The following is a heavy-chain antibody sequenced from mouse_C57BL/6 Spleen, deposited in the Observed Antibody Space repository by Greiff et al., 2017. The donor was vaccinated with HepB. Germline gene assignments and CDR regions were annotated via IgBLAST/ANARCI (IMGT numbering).Heavy chain of an antibody. V-gene: IGHV2-9-1*01. Sequence: VQLKQSGPGLVAPSQSLSITCTVSGFSLTSYAISWVRQPPGKGLEWLGVIWTGGGTNYNSALKSRLSISKDNSKSQVFLKMNSLQTDDTARYYCARNGYYVDYYAMDYWGQGTSVTVSS. CDR1: GFSLTSYA. CDR2: IWTGGGT. CDR3: ARNGYYVDYYAMDY. D-gene: IGHD2-3*01. J-gene: IGHJ4*01.